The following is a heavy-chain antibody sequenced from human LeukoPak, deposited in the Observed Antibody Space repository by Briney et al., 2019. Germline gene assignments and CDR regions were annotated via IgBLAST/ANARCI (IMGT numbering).Heavy chain of an antibody. D-gene: IGHD1-1*01. CDR3: ARRNWSDAIDY. CDR1: GFTVSSNY. V-gene: IGHV3-66*01. CDR2: IYSGGST. J-gene: IGHJ4*02. Sequence: PGGSLRLSCAASGFTVSSNYMSWVRQAPGKGLEWVSVIYSGGSTYYADSVKGRFTISRDNSKNTPYLQMNSLRAEDTAVYYYARRNWSDAIDYWGQGTPVTVSS.